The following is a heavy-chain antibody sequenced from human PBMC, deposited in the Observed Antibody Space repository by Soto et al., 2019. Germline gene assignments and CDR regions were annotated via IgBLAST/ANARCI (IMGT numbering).Heavy chain of an antibody. CDR3: ARAVYCGDDCYSYGRDV. CDR1: GYSFTDDY. CDR2: INPHSGST. Sequence: QVQVVQSGAEVKKPGASVKISCKTSGYSFTDDYLHWVRQAPGQGLEWVGWINPHSGSTNFAQKFPGRVSMTRDTSISTASMEVFRLTSDDTAIYYCARAVYCGDDCYSYGRDVWGQGRTVTVSS. D-gene: IGHD2-21*02. V-gene: IGHV1-2*02. J-gene: IGHJ6*02.